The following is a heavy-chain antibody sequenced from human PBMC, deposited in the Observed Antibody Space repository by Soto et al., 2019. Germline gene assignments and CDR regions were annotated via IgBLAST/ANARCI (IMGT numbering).Heavy chain of an antibody. J-gene: IGHJ6*03. D-gene: IGHD4-17*01. V-gene: IGHV4-59*01. CDR2: IYYSGST. Sequence: SETLSLTCTVSGGSISSYYWSWIRQPPGKGLEWIGYIYYSGSTNYNPSLKSRVTISVDTSKNQFSLKLSSVTAADTAVYYCATTTVTLPDYMDVWGKGTTVTVSS. CDR1: GGSISSYY. CDR3: ATTTVTLPDYMDV.